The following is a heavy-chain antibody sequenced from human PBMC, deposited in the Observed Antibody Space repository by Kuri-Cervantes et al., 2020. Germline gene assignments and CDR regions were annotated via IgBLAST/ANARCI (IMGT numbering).Heavy chain of an antibody. J-gene: IGHJ4*02. CDR2: VHSGDNT. Sequence: GGSLRLSCAASGFIVNNNYMAWARQAPGKGLEWVSVVHSGDNTYYADSVKGRFTISRDSSKNTVYLQMNSLRVEDTAVYYCARSWITESGYWGQGTLVTVSS. CDR3: ARSWITESGY. CDR1: GFIVNNNY. V-gene: IGHV3-53*01. D-gene: IGHD2-2*03.